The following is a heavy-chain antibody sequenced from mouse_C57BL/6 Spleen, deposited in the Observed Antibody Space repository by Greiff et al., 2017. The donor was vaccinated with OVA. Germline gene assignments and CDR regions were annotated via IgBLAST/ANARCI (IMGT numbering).Heavy chain of an antibody. D-gene: IGHD2-3*01. CDR3: ARSYDGYYLAWFAY. CDR1: GYTFTSYW. J-gene: IGHJ3*01. Sequence: QVQLKQPGAELVKPGASVKLSCKASGYTFTSYWMQWVKQRPGQGLEWIGEIDPSDSYTNYNQKFKGKATLTVDTSSSTAYMQLSSLTSEDSAVYYCARSYDGYYLAWFAYWGQGTLVTVSA. CDR2: IDPSDSYT. V-gene: IGHV1-50*01.